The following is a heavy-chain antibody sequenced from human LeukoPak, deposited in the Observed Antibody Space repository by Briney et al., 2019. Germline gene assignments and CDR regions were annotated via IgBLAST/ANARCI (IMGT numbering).Heavy chain of an antibody. D-gene: IGHD2-15*01. CDR1: GFTFSSYG. Sequence: GGSLRLSCAASGFTFSSYGMHRVRQAPGKGLEWVAVISYDGSNKYYADSVKGRFTISRDNSKNTLYLQMNSLRAEDTAAYYCAKDLCSGGSCYGGYYYYGMDVWGKGTTVTVSS. V-gene: IGHV3-30*18. J-gene: IGHJ6*04. CDR2: ISYDGSNK. CDR3: AKDLCSGGSCYGGYYYYGMDV.